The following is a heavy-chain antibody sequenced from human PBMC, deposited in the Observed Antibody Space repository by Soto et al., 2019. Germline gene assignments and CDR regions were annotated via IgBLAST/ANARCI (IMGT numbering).Heavy chain of an antibody. D-gene: IGHD6-6*01. CDR3: ARLWSSSSPLDY. J-gene: IGHJ4*02. CDR1: GGSISSYY. CDR2: IYYSGST. Sequence: SETLSLTCTVSGGSISSYYWSWIRQPPGKGLEWIGYIYYSGSTNYNPSLKSRVTISVDTSKNQFSLKLSSVTAADTAVYYCARLWSSSSPLDYWGQGTLVTVSS. V-gene: IGHV4-59*08.